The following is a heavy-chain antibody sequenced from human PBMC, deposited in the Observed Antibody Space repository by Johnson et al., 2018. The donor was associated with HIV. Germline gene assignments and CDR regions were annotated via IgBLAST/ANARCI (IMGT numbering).Heavy chain of an antibody. CDR2: IRYDGSNK. CDR3: ARGVDGAFDI. Sequence: LVESGGGVVQPGRSLRLSCSASGFTFSTFGMHWVRQAPGKGLEWVAFIRYDGSNKYYADSVKGRFTISRDNSKNTLYLQMNSLRAEDTAVYYCARGVDGAFDIWGQGTMVTVSS. J-gene: IGHJ3*02. CDR1: GFTFSTFG. D-gene: IGHD3-10*01. V-gene: IGHV3-30*02.